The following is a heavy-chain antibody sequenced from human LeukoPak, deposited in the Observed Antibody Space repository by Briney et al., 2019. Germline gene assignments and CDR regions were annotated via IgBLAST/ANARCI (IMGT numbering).Heavy chain of an antibody. J-gene: IGHJ4*02. V-gene: IGHV4-34*01. CDR3: ARATGASYGFDY. Sequence: SETLSLTCAVYGGSFSGYYWSWIRQPPVKGLEWIGEINHSGSTNYNPSLKSRVTISVDTSKNQFSLKLSSVTAADTAVYYCARATGASYGFDYWGQGTLVTVSS. D-gene: IGHD5-18*01. CDR2: INHSGST. CDR1: GGSFSGYY.